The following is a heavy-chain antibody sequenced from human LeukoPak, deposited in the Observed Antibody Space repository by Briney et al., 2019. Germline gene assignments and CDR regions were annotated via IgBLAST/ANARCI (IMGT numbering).Heavy chain of an antibody. CDR1: GGSISSSSYY. J-gene: IGHJ4*02. D-gene: IGHD5-12*01. CDR2: IYYSGST. CDR3: ARVGYSGYDEFDY. Sequence: SETLSLTCTVSGGSISSSSYYWGWIRQPPGKGLEWIGSIYYSGSTYYNPSLKSRVTISVDTSKNQFSLKLSSVTAADTAVYYCARVGYSGYDEFDYWGQGTLDTVSS. V-gene: IGHV4-39*07.